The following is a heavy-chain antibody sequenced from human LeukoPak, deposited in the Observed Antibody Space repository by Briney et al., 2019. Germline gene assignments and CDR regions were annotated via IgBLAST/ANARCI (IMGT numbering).Heavy chain of an antibody. V-gene: IGHV3-9*03. CDR2: ISWNSGSI. CDR3: AKSPCGGDCYSFDY. D-gene: IGHD2-21*02. Sequence: GRSLRLSCAASGFTFDDYAMHWVRQAPGKGLEWVSGISWNSGSIGYADSVKGRFTISRDTAKNSLYLQMNSLRAEDMALYYCAKSPCGGDCYSFDYWGQGTLVTVSS. J-gene: IGHJ4*02. CDR1: GFTFDDYA.